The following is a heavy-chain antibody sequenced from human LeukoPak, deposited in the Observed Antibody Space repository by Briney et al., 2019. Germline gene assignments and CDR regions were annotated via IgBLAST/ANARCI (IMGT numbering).Heavy chain of an antibody. J-gene: IGHJ3*02. V-gene: IGHV4-34*01. CDR2: INHSGST. CDR3: ASLTGFDI. CDR1: GGSFSGYY. Sequence: SETLSLTCAVYGGSFSGYYWSWIRQPPGKGLEWIGEINHSGSTNYNPSLKSRVTISVDTSKNQFSLKLSSVTAADTAVHYCASLTGFDIWGQGTMVTVSS.